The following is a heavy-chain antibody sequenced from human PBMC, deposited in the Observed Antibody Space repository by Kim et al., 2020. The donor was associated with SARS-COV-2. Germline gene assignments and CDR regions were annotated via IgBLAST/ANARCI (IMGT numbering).Heavy chain of an antibody. D-gene: IGHD3-10*01. J-gene: IGHJ4*02. V-gene: IGHV3-23*01. CDR3: ASSPYYYGSGSLRY. Sequence: DSGKGRFTITRDNSKNTLYLNMNSLRAEDTAVYYCASSPYYYGSGSLRYWGQGTLVTVSS.